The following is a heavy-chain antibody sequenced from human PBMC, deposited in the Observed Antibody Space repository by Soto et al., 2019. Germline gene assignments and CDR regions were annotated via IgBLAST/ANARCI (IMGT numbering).Heavy chain of an antibody. CDR2: INVGNGNT. CDR1: GYTFIDHA. Sequence: ASVKVSCKASGYTFIDHAVHWVRQASGQGLEWIGWINVGNGNTKYSQKFQGRVTISRDTSASTAYMELNSLESKDTAVYYCAKRTGRYFDYWGQGSLVTVSS. V-gene: IGHV1-3*01. D-gene: IGHD1-1*01. CDR3: AKRTGRYFDY. J-gene: IGHJ4*02.